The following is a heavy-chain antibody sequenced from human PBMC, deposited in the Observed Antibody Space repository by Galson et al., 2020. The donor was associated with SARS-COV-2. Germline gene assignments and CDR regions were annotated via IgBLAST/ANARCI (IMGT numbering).Heavy chain of an antibody. CDR3: AKSGGEYYYDSSGYYGYGMDV. Sequence: GGSLRLSCAASGFTFSSYGMHWVRQAPGKGLEWVAVIWYDGSNKYYADSVKGRFTISRDNSKNTLYLQMNSLRAEDTAVYYCAKSGGEYYYDSSGYYGYGMDVWGQ. CDR1: GFTFSSYG. V-gene: IGHV3-33*06. CDR2: IWYDGSNK. J-gene: IGHJ6*02. D-gene: IGHD3-22*01.